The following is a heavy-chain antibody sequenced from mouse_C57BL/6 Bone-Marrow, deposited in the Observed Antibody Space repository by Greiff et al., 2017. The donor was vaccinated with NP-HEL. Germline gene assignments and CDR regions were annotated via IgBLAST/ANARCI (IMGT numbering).Heavy chain of an antibody. CDR3: ARMRWLLREAMDY. J-gene: IGHJ4*01. V-gene: IGHV5-17*01. D-gene: IGHD2-3*01. CDR1: GFTFSDYG. Sequence: EVHLVESGGGLVKPGGSLKLSCAASGFTFSDYGMHWVRQAPEKGLEWVAYISSGSSTIYYADTVEGRFTISRDNAKNTLFLQMTSLRSGDTAMYYCARMRWLLREAMDYWGQGTSVTVSS. CDR2: ISSGSSTI.